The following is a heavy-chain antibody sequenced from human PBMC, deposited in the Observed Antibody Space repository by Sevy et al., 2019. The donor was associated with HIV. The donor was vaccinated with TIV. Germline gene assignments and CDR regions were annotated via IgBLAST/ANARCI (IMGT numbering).Heavy chain of an antibody. Sequence: GGSLRLSCAASGFTFSSYGMHWVRQTPGKGLEWVAVIWYDGSNKYYADSGKGRFTISRDNSKNTLYQQMNNLRAEDTAVYYCARDKLPPVMVTMVRGALSYYFDYWGQGTLVTVSS. J-gene: IGHJ4*02. CDR3: ARDKLPPVMVTMVRGALSYYFDY. CDR1: GFTFSSYG. D-gene: IGHD3-10*01. CDR2: IWYDGSNK. V-gene: IGHV3-33*01.